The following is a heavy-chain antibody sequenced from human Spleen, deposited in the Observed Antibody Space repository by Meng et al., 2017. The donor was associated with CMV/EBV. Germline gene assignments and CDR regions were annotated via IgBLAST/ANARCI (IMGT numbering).Heavy chain of an antibody. CDR2: ISYDGRNK. V-gene: IGHV3-30*04. CDR1: GYTFTGYY. J-gene: IGHJ4*02. D-gene: IGHD5-12*01. CDR3: ARDPGYMALGDY. Sequence: VQLVTSGAEVKKPGALGKVSWKASGYTFTGYYMHWVRQAPGKGLEWVAVISYDGRNKYYADSVKGRFTISRDNSKNTLYLQMNSLRAEDTAVYYCARDPGYMALGDYWGQGTLVTVSS.